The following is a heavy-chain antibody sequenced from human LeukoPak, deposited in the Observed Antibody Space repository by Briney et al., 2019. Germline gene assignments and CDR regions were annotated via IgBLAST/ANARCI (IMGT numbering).Heavy chain of an antibody. Sequence: SETLSLTCAVYGGSLSGYYWSWIRQPPEKGLEWMGEINHSGITNYNPSLKSRVTMSTDTSKNQFSLRVTSVTAADTAVYYCVRDPPTVAPFDPWGPGTLVTVSS. CDR1: GGSLSGYY. CDR2: INHSGIT. D-gene: IGHD1-26*01. V-gene: IGHV4-34*01. J-gene: IGHJ5*02. CDR3: VRDPPTVAPFDP.